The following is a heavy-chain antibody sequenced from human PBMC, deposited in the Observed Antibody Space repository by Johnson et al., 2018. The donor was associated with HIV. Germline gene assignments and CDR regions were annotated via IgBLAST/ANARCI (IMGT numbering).Heavy chain of an antibody. Sequence: VQLVESGGGLVQPGRSLRLSCTASGFTFGNYAMGWFRQAPGKGLEWVSVISGNGGTTYYADSVKGRFTISRDNSKNTLYLQMNSLRAEDTAVYYCAKDPFPRFYAFDVWGQGTMVTVSS. V-gene: IGHV3-23*04. CDR3: AKDPFPRFYAFDV. CDR2: ISGNGGTT. CDR1: GFTFGNYA. J-gene: IGHJ3*01.